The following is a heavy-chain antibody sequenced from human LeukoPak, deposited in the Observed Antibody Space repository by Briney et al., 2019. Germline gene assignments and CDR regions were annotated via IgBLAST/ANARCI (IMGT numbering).Heavy chain of an antibody. CDR2: INPNSGGT. J-gene: IGHJ6*02. D-gene: IGHD5-18*01. CDR3: ARDREWSWRIQLWSYYYGMDV. Sequence: GASVKVSCKASGYTFTGYYMHWVRQAPGQGLEWMGWINPNSGGTNYAQKFQGRVTMTRDTSISTAYMELSRLRSDDTAVYYCARDREWSWRIQLWSYYYGMDVWGQGTTVTVSS. CDR1: GYTFTGYY. V-gene: IGHV1-2*02.